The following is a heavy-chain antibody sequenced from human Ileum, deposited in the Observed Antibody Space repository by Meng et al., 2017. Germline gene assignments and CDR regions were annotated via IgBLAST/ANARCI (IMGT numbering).Heavy chain of an antibody. V-gene: IGHV4-4*02. D-gene: IGHD3/OR15-3a*01. CDR1: GGFFSSDNW. CDR3: ASHDFYSLDS. CDR2: ISQSGST. Sequence: QVQLQEAGPGLVKPSGPLSLPCAVSGGFFSSDNWWSWVRQPPGKGLEWIGEISQSGSTNYNPSLKSRVTMSVDKSKNQVSLKLSSVTAADTAVYFCASHDFYSLDSWGQGTLVTVSS. J-gene: IGHJ4*02.